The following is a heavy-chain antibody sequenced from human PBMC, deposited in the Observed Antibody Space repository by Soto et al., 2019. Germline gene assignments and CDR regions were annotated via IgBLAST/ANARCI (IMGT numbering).Heavy chain of an antibody. V-gene: IGHV4-4*02. D-gene: IGHD3-16*01. J-gene: IGHJ4*02. CDR3: TRLEFGMFGAY. CDR1: GYSITTSTSW. CDR2: IHHSGDT. Sequence: PXETLSLTCVVSGYSITTSTSWWSWVRQPPGEGLEWIGEIHHSGDTNYDPSFESRATLSMDKPKNQFSLRLTSVTAADTAVYYCTRLEFGMFGAYWGQGSMVTVSS.